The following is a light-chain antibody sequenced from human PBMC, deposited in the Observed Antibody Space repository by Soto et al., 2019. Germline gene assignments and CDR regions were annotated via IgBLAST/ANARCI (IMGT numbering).Light chain of an antibody. CDR3: QQYGSSPPYT. CDR2: VAS. J-gene: IGKJ2*01. CDR1: QSVSSSY. Sequence: EIVLTQSPGTLSLSPGERATLSCRASQSVSSSYLAWYQQKPGQAPRLLIYVASSRATGIPDRFSGSGSGTDVTLTISRLEPEDFAVYDCQQYGSSPPYTCGQGTKLEI. V-gene: IGKV3-20*01.